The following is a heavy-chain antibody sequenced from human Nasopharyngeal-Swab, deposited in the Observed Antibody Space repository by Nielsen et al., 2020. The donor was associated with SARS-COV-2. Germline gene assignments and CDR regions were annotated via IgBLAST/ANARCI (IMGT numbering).Heavy chain of an antibody. V-gene: IGHV3-11*06. J-gene: IGHJ4*02. CDR2: ISGSSSST. Sequence: GESLKISCAASGFTFNDYYMSWIRQAPGKGLEWVAYISGSSSSTKYADSVKGRFTISRDNGKNSLYLQMNSLRAEDTAVYYCARVVYGYNYPVDYWGQGTLVTVSS. CDR3: ARVVYGYNYPVDY. CDR1: GFTFNDYY. D-gene: IGHD5-24*01.